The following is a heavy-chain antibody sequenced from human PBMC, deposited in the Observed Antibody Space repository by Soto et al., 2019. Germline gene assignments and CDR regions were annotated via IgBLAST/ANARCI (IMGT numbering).Heavy chain of an antibody. CDR1: GGSVTGYY. CDR3: TRHAEVPKFQYGLDL. Sequence: SETLSLTCTVSGGSVTGYYWSWVRQPPGKGLEWLGYIHYGGTTMYNPSVKRRITISVDTPRNQFSLRLYSLTAADTAVYYCTRHAEVPKFQYGLDLWGPGITVTVSS. CDR2: IHYGGTT. J-gene: IGHJ6*02. D-gene: IGHD2-2*01. V-gene: IGHV4-59*02.